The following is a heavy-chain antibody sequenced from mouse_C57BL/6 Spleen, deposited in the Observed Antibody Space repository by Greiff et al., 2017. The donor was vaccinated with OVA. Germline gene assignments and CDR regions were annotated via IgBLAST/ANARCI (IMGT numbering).Heavy chain of an antibody. Sequence: VQRVESGAELAKPGASVKLSCKASGYTFTSYWMHWVKQRPGQGLEWIGYINPSSGYTKYNQKFKDKATLTADKSSSTAYMQLSSLTYEDSAVYYCASPSFITTVVATGDYAMDYWGQGTSVTVSS. J-gene: IGHJ4*01. CDR2: INPSSGYT. V-gene: IGHV1-7*01. CDR1: GYTFTSYW. CDR3: ASPSFITTVVATGDYAMDY. D-gene: IGHD1-1*01.